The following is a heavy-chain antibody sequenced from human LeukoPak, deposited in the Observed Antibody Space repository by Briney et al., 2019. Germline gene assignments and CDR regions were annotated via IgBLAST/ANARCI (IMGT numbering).Heavy chain of an antibody. CDR1: GFTFSSYA. D-gene: IGHD6-19*01. CDR3: ARDSQWAFDI. V-gene: IGHV3-23*01. Sequence: PGGSLRLSCAASGFTFSSYAMSWVRQAPGKGLEWVSAISGSGGSTYYADSVKGRFTISRDNSKNSLYLQMNSLSADDTAIYYCARDSQWAFDIWGQGTMVTVSS. J-gene: IGHJ3*02. CDR2: ISGSGGST.